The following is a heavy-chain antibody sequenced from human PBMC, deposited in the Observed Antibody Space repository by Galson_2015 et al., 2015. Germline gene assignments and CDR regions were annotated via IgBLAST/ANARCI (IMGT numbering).Heavy chain of an antibody. V-gene: IGHV3-53*01. CDR3: ARDRDSSGWFDP. CDR1: GFTVSSSY. J-gene: IGHJ5*02. Sequence: SLRLSCAASGFTVSSSYMNWARQAPGKGLEWVSVIYTGGTTYYADPVKGRFTISRDNSKNTVYLQMNSLRPDDTAVYYCARDRDSSGWFDPWGQGTLVTVSS. D-gene: IGHD6-19*01. CDR2: IYTGGTT.